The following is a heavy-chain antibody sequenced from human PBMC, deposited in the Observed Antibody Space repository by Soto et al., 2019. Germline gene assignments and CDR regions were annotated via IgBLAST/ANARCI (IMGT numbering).Heavy chain of an antibody. J-gene: IGHJ4*02. Sequence: EVQLVESGGGLVKPGGSLRLSCAASGFTFSSYSMNWVRQAPGKGLEWVSSISSSSSYIYYADSVKGRFTISRDNAKNSLYLQINRLRAEDTAVYYCARDTDYYDSSGYQYYFDSWGQGTLVTVSS. D-gene: IGHD3-22*01. CDR3: ARDTDYYDSSGYQYYFDS. V-gene: IGHV3-21*01. CDR1: GFTFSSYS. CDR2: ISSSSSYI.